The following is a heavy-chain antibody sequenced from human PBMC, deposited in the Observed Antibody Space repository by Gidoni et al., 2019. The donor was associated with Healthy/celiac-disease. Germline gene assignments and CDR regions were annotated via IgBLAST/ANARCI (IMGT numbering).Heavy chain of an antibody. CDR1: AGSISSSNW. CDR3: ARGSSSWAWGQH. V-gene: IGHV4-4*02. J-gene: IGHJ1*01. D-gene: IGHD6-13*01. CDR2: IYHSGGT. Sequence: QVQLPESGPGLVKPSGPLSLTCPVSAGSISSSNWWSWVRQPPGKGLEWIGEIYHSGGTNYNTSIKSRVTISVDKSKNQFSLKLSSVTAADTAVYYCARGSSSWAWGQHWGQGTLVTVSS.